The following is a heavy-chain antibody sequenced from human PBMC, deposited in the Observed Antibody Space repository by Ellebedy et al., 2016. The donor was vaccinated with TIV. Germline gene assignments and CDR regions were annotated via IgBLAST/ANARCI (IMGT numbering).Heavy chain of an antibody. CDR1: GGSISSYY. CDR2: IYTSGST. CDR3: ARTVVVTAIRSRRILDV. Sequence: SETLSLXXTVSGGSISSYYWSWIRQPAGKGLEWIGRIYTSGSTNYNPSLKSRVTISVDTSKNQFSLKLSSVTAADTAVYYCARTVVVTAIRSRRILDVWGQGTTVTVSS. V-gene: IGHV4-4*07. D-gene: IGHD2-21*02. J-gene: IGHJ6*02.